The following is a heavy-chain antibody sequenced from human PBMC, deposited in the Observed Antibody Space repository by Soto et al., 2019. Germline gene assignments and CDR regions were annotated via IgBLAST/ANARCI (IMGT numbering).Heavy chain of an antibody. CDR2: ISKDGDKK. Sequence: GGSLRLSCAASGFTFSNYSMHWVRQAPGKGLEWVAVISKDGDKKYYADSVKGRFTISRDNSKNTLYLQVNSLRPEDTAVYYCAREWSVANPGYWGQGTQVTVS. J-gene: IGHJ4*02. D-gene: IGHD5-12*01. CDR1: GFTFSNYS. CDR3: AREWSVANPGY. V-gene: IGHV3-30-3*01.